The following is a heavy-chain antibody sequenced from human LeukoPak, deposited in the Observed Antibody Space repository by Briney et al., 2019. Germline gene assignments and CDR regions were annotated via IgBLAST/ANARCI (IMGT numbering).Heavy chain of an antibody. CDR3: ARRDCVGDCYSNWFDP. CDR1: GYTFTNYF. V-gene: IGHV1-46*01. J-gene: IGHJ5*02. Sequence: ASVTVSCKASGYTFTNYFMHWVRQAPGQGLEWMGIINPRGGSTGYAQKFQGRITMTTDMSTRTVYMELSSLESEDTAVCYCARRDCVGDCYSNWFDPWGQGTLVTVSS. CDR2: INPRGGST. D-gene: IGHD2-21*02.